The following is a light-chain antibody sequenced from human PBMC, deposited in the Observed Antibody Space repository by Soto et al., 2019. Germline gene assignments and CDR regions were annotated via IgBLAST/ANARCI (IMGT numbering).Light chain of an antibody. CDR2: EVS. Sequence: QSVLTQPASVSGSPGQSITISCTGTSSDVGGYNYVSWYQQHPGKAPKLMIYEVSNRPSGVSNRFSGSKSGNTASPTISGLQAEDEADYYCSSYTSSSTSFGGGTKVTVL. V-gene: IGLV2-14*01. CDR3: SSYTSSSTS. CDR1: SSDVGGYNY. J-gene: IGLJ2*01.